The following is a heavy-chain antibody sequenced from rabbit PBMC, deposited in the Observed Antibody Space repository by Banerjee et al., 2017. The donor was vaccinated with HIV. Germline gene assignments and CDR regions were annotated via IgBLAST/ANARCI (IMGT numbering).Heavy chain of an antibody. J-gene: IGHJ4*01. V-gene: IGHV1S45*01. D-gene: IGHD6-1*01. CDR3: ARGYGGDALYGYARGSNL. CDR1: GFSFNNYYY. CDR2: IYTGDGST. Sequence: QEQLEESGGDLVKPEGSLTLTCTASGFSFNNYYYMCWVRQAPGKGLEWIGCIYTGDGSTYYASWAKGRFTISKTSSTTVTLQMTSLTAADTATYFCARGYGGDALYGYARGSNLWGPGTLVTVS.